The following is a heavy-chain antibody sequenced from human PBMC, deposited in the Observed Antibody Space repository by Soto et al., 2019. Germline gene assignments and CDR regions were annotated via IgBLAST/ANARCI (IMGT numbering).Heavy chain of an antibody. CDR2: IDPSDSYI. Sequence: PVESLKISCQASGYTFTNYYIAWVRQVPGKGLEWMGRIDPSDSYIKYSPSFEGHVTMSVDKSISTAFLQWGRLEASDTAMYFCAIPLARTTPFDYWGQGSLVTVSS. D-gene: IGHD1-7*01. CDR3: AIPLARTTPFDY. V-gene: IGHV5-10-1*01. CDR1: GYTFTNYY. J-gene: IGHJ4*02.